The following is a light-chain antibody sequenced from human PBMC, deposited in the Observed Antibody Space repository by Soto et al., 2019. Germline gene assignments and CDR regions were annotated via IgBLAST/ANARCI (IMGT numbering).Light chain of an antibody. CDR1: QSVSSN. Sequence: EIVMTQSPATLSVSPGERATLSCRASQSVSSNLVWYQQKPGQAPRLLIYGASTRATGIPARFSGSGSGTEFTLTISSLQSEDFAVYYCQQYNNWLTWTFGQGTKVDI. J-gene: IGKJ1*01. CDR2: GAS. V-gene: IGKV3-15*01. CDR3: QQYNNWLTWT.